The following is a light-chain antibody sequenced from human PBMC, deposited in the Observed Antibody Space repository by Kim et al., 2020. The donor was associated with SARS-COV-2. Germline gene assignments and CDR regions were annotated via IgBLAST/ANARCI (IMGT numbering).Light chain of an antibody. CDR1: DSNVGNNF. Sequence: QSVLIQPTSASGTLGQRVTISCSGNDSNVGNNFVYWYQQPPGTAPKLLIYNNNQRPSGVSDRFSGSKTGTSASLAISGLRPEDEADYYCATWDDSLSGLFGSGTKVTVL. CDR3: ATWDDSLSGL. V-gene: IGLV1-47*01. CDR2: NNN. J-gene: IGLJ1*01.